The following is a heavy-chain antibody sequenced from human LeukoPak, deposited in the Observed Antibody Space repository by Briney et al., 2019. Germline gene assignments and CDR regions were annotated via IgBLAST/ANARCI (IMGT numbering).Heavy chain of an antibody. Sequence: GGSLRLSCAASGFTFRSYAMSRVRQAPGKALEWVSAISGSGGSTYYADSVKGRFTISRDNSKNTLYLQMNSLRAEDTAVYYCAKLGYCSSTSCYGNQFDYWGQGTLVTVSS. CDR3: AKLGYCSSTSCYGNQFDY. D-gene: IGHD2-2*01. V-gene: IGHV3-23*01. J-gene: IGHJ4*02. CDR2: ISGSGGST. CDR1: GFTFRSYA.